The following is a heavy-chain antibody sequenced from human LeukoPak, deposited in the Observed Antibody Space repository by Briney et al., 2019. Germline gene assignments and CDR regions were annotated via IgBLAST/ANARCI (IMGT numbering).Heavy chain of an antibody. V-gene: IGHV1-46*01. CDR1: GYTFTSNY. J-gene: IGHJ6*03. CDR3: ARFGWDRRPCYYYMDV. D-gene: IGHD1-26*01. CDR2: ISPSGGST. Sequence: GASVKVSCKAFGYTFTSNYMHWVRQAPGQGPEWMGVISPSGGSTTYAQKFQGRVTLTRDMSTSTDYMELRSLRSDDTAVYYCARFGWDRRPCYYYMDVWGKGTTVTISS.